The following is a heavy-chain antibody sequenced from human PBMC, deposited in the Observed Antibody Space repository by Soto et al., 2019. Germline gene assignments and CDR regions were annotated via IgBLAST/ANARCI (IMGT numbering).Heavy chain of an antibody. CDR1: GFTFSSYA. D-gene: IGHD6-19*01. V-gene: IGHV3-30-3*01. CDR2: ISYDGSNK. Sequence: QVQLVESGGGVVQPGRSLRLSCAASGFTFSSYAMHWVRQAPGKGLEWVAVISYDGSNKYYADSVKGRFTISRDNSKNTLYLQMNSLRAEDTAVYYCARNGQWLVVGDAFDIWGQGTMVTVSS. J-gene: IGHJ3*02. CDR3: ARNGQWLVVGDAFDI.